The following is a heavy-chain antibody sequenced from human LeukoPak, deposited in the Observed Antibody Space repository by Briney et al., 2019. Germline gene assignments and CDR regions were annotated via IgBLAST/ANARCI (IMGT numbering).Heavy chain of an antibody. V-gene: IGHV3-9*01. Sequence: GGSLRLSCAASGFTFGDYAMHWVRQAPGKGLEWVSGISWDTNSIGYADSVKGRFTISRDNAKNSLYLQMNRLRAEDTALYYCAKANPGIDGYHRHFDYWGQGTLVTVSS. J-gene: IGHJ4*02. CDR1: GFTFGDYA. D-gene: IGHD5-24*01. CDR2: ISWDTNSI. CDR3: AKANPGIDGYHRHFDY.